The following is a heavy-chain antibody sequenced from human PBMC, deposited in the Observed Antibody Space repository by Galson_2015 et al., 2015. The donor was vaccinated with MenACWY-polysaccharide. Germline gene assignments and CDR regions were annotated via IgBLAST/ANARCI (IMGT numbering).Heavy chain of an antibody. CDR3: ARGYSAYD. V-gene: IGHV3-74*01. Sequence: SLRLSCAASGFTFSTYWMHWVRHAPGKGLVWVSRIKSDGRSTNYADSVKGRFTISRDNAKNTLYLQMNSLRAEDTALYYCARGYSAYDWGQGTLVTVSA. CDR1: GFTFSTYW. D-gene: IGHD5-12*01. CDR2: IKSDGRST. J-gene: IGHJ4*02.